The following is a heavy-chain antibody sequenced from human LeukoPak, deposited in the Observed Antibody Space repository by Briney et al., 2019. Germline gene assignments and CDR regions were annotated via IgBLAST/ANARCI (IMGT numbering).Heavy chain of an antibody. CDR3: ARGIVHYDILTGYYTFSLLFDY. CDR2: MNPNSGNT. J-gene: IGHJ4*02. Sequence: ASVKVSCKASGYTFTSYDINWVRQATGQGLEWMGWMNPNSGNTGYAQKFQGRVTMTRNTPISTAYMELSSLRSEDTAVYYCARGIVHYDILTGYYTFSLLFDYWGQGTPVTVSS. CDR1: GYTFTSYD. V-gene: IGHV1-8*01. D-gene: IGHD3-9*01.